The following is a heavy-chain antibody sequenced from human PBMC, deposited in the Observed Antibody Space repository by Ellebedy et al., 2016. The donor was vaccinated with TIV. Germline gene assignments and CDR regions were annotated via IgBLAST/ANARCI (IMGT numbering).Heavy chain of an antibody. CDR3: AGGYSSGWTDY. J-gene: IGHJ4*02. Sequence: MPSETLSLTCTVSGGSISSYYWSWIRQPAGKGLEWIGRIYTSGSTNYNPSLQRRVTMSVDTSKNQFSLQLSSVTAADTAVYYCAGGYSSGWTDYWGQGTLVTVSS. V-gene: IGHV4-4*07. CDR2: IYTSGST. D-gene: IGHD6-19*01. CDR1: GGSISSYY.